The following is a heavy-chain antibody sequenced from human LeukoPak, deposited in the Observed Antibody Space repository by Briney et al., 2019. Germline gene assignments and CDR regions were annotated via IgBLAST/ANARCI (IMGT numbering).Heavy chain of an antibody. V-gene: IGHV4-34*01. J-gene: IGHJ5*02. D-gene: IGHD4-17*01. Sequence: SETLSLTCAVYGGSFSGYYWSWIRQPPGKGLEWIGEINHSGSTNYNPSLKSRVTISVDTSKNQFSLKLSSVTAADTAVYYCASYPYGDYGLRYNWFDPWGQGTLVTVSS. CDR1: GGSFSGYY. CDR2: INHSGST. CDR3: ASYPYGDYGLRYNWFDP.